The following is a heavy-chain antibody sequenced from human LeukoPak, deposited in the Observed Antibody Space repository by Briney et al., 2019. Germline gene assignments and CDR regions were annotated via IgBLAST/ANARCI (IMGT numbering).Heavy chain of an antibody. J-gene: IGHJ4*02. V-gene: IGHV3-21*01. D-gene: IGHD1-26*01. Sequence: PGGSLRLSCAASGFTFSTSNMNRVRQAPGKGLEWVSSITGGSSYIFYADSVKGRFTISRDNAKNSLYLQMNSLRADDTAVYYCARYSGTYRDYWGQGTLVTVSS. CDR1: GFTFSTSN. CDR2: ITGGSSYI. CDR3: ARYSGTYRDY.